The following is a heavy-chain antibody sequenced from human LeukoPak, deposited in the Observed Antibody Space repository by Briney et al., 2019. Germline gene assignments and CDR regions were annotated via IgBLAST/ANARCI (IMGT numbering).Heavy chain of an antibody. CDR1: GGSISSYY. CDR2: IYYSGST. CDR3: ARHRYYYDSSGYYYQP. J-gene: IGHJ5*02. Sequence: SETLSLTCTVSGGSISSYYWSWIRQPPGEGLEWIGYIYYSGSTNYNPSLKSRVTISVDTSKNQFSLRLSSVTAADTAVYYCARHRYYYDSSGYYYQPWGQGTLVTVPS. V-gene: IGHV4-59*01. D-gene: IGHD3-22*01.